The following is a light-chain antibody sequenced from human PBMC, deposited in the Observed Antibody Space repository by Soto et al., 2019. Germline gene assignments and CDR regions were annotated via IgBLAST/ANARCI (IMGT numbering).Light chain of an antibody. CDR2: EVS. CDR3: CSYAGSSFYV. J-gene: IGLJ1*01. Sequence: QSALTQPASVSGSPGQSITISCTGTSSDVGSYNLVSWYQQHPGKAPKLMIYEVSKRPSRVSNRFSGSKSGNTASLTISGLQAEDEADYYCCSYAGSSFYVFGTGTKVTVL. CDR1: SSDVGSYNL. V-gene: IGLV2-23*02.